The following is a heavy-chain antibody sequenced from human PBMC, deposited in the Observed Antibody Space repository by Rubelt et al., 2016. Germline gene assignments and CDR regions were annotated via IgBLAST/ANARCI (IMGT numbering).Heavy chain of an antibody. CDR2: IDSNTGRT. Sequence: QVQLVQSGAEVKKPGASVKVSCKPSGYIFNTYGISWVRQAPGQGLEWMGWIDSNTGRTNSAQKVQGRVTMTTETATGTVYMEGMSLTSDDTAVYYCARDRGKRPDTFDIWGQGTMVTVSS. CDR3: ARDRGKRPDTFDI. CDR1: GYIFNTYG. J-gene: IGHJ3*02. V-gene: IGHV1-18*01.